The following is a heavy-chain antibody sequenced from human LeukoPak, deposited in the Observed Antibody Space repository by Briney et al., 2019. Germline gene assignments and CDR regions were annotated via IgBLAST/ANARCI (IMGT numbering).Heavy chain of an antibody. V-gene: IGHV3-33*06. CDR3: VKDAERGFDYSNSLEK. CDR1: KFIFSHYA. D-gene: IGHD4-11*01. Sequence: PGGSLRLSCAASKFIFSHYAMHWVRQAPGKGLEWVAVIFNDGSNQYYADSVKGRFTVSRDNSQNMLYLQMNSLRPEDTAVYYCVKDAERGFDYSNSLEKWGQGTLVTVSS. CDR2: IFNDGSNQ. J-gene: IGHJ4*02.